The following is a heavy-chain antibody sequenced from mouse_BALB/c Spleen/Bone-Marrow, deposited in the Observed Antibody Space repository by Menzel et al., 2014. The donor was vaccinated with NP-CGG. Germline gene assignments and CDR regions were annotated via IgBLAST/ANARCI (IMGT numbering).Heavy chain of an antibody. CDR2: IDPANGNT. Sequence: EVKLEESGAELVKPGASVKLSCTASGFNIKDTYMHWVKQRPEQGLEWIGRIDPANGNTKYDPKFQGEATITADTSSNTAYLQLSSLTSEDTAVYYCARGGTTATWYFDVWGAGTTVTVSS. J-gene: IGHJ1*01. CDR1: GFNIKDTY. CDR3: ARGGTTATWYFDV. V-gene: IGHV14-3*02. D-gene: IGHD1-2*01.